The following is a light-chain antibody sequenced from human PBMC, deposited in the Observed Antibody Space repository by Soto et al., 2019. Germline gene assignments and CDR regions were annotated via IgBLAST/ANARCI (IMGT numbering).Light chain of an antibody. J-gene: IGKJ2*01. Sequence: DIQLTQSPSFLSASVGDRVTITCRASQAISSALAWYQHNPGKAPKLLIYAASTLQNGVPSSFSCSGSGTEFTLTISSLQPEDFATDYCQHLNDYRYTFGQGTKVEIK. CDR3: QHLNDYRYT. CDR1: QAISSA. V-gene: IGKV1-9*01. CDR2: AAS.